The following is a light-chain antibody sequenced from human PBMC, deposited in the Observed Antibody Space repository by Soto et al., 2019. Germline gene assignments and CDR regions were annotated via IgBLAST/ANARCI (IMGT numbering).Light chain of an antibody. CDR3: QQYNTWPIT. CDR1: QSVSSN. J-gene: IGKJ3*01. CDR2: GAS. V-gene: IGKV3-15*01. Sequence: EIVMTQSPATLSVSPGERATLSCRASQSVSSNLAWYQQKPGQAPRLLIYGASTRATGIPARFSGSGSGTEFTLTISSLQSEDFAVYYCQQYNTWPITLGPGTKVDIK.